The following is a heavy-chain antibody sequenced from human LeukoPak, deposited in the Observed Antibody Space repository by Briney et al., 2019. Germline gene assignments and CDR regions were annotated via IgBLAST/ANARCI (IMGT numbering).Heavy chain of an antibody. CDR3: ARDKDSSGYYYLLHFDY. V-gene: IGHV3-30-3*01. Sequence: GGSLRPSCAASGFTFSSYAMSWVRQAPGKGLEWVAVISYDGSNKYYADSVKGRFTISRDNSKNTLYLQMNSLRAEDTAVYYCARDKDSSGYYYLLHFDYWGQGTLVTVSS. D-gene: IGHD3-22*01. CDR1: GFTFSSYA. CDR2: ISYDGSNK. J-gene: IGHJ4*02.